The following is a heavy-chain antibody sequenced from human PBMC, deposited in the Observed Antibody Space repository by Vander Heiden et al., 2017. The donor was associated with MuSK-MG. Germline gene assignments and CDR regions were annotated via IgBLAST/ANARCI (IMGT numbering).Heavy chain of an antibody. D-gene: IGHD2-2*01. V-gene: IGHV4-34*01. J-gene: IGHJ4*01. CDR3: ARGAPPRLAVVPAAMLKRDCSGGSCHPYFDD. CDR2: IKHSGGP. Sequence: KPSETLSLTCAVYGGSFSGYYWSGIRQPPEKGLKWSGEIKHSGGPNYNPSLNSRVTISVDTSTNQFSLMLSSVTAADTAVYYCARGAPPRLAVVPAAMLKRDCSGGSCHPYFDDWG. CDR1: GGSFSGYY.